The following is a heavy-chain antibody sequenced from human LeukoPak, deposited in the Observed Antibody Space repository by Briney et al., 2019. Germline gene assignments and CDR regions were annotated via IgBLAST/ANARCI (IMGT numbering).Heavy chain of an antibody. CDR3: AREGPVGYDSSGYYYGNDY. CDR2: ISDDGGNE. Sequence: GGSLRLSCAASGFTFSRYAMHWVRQAPGMGLAWVAVISDDGGNEYYLESVKGRFTISRDNSKNTLYLQMNSLRAEDTAVYYCAREGPVGYDSSGYYYGNDYWGQGTLVTVSS. D-gene: IGHD3-22*01. J-gene: IGHJ4*02. V-gene: IGHV3-30*04. CDR1: GFTFSRYA.